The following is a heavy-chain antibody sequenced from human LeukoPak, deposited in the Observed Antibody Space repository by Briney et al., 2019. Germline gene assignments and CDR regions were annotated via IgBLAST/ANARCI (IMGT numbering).Heavy chain of an antibody. Sequence: ASVKASCKAPGYTFTSYDINWVRQATGQGLEWMGWMNPNSGNTGYAQKFQGRVTMTRNTSISTAYMELSSLRSEDTAVYYCARASYYDFWSGYFNHNYYYYGMDVWGQGTTVTVSS. D-gene: IGHD3-3*01. CDR2: MNPNSGNT. J-gene: IGHJ6*02. V-gene: IGHV1-8*01. CDR3: ARASYYDFWSGYFNHNYYYYGMDV. CDR1: GYTFTSYD.